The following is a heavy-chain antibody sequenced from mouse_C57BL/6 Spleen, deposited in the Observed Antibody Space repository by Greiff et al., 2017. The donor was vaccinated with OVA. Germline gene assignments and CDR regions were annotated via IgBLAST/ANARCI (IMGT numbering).Heavy chain of an antibody. D-gene: IGHD2-1*01. J-gene: IGHJ3*01. CDR3: TRAPYGNFWFAY. CDR1: GFTFSSYA. CDR2: ISSGGDYI. V-gene: IGHV5-9-1*02. Sequence: EVMLVESGEGLVKPGGSLKLSCAASGFTFSSYAMSWVRQTPEKRLEWVAYISSGGDYIYYADTVKARFTISRDNARNTLYLQMSSLKSEDTAMYYCTRAPYGNFWFAYWGQGTLVTVSA.